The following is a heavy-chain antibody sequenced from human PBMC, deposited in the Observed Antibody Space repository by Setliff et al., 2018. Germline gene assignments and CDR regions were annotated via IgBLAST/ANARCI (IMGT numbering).Heavy chain of an antibody. CDR1: GGSISSGYY. CDR3: ARDRITIFGVVIPFDY. D-gene: IGHD3-3*01. Sequence: SETLSLTSTVSGGSISSGYYWGWIRQPPGKGLEWIGSIYHSGSTYYNPSLKSRVTISVDTSKNQFSLKLSSVTAADTAVYYCARDRITIFGVVIPFDYWGQGTLVTVSS. CDR2: IYHSGST. V-gene: IGHV4-38-2*02. J-gene: IGHJ4*02.